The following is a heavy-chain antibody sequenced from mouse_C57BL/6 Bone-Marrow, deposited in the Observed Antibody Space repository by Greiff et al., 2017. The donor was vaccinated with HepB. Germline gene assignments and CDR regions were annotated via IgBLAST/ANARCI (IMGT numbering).Heavy chain of an antibody. Sequence: QVQLQQSGAELVKPGASVKISCKASGYAFSSYWMNWVKQRPGKGLEWIGQIYPGDGDTNYNGKFKGKATLTADKSSSTAYMQLSSLTSEDSAVYFCARSGETGTDAMDYWGQGTSVTVSS. D-gene: IGHD4-1*01. V-gene: IGHV1-80*01. J-gene: IGHJ4*01. CDR3: ARSGETGTDAMDY. CDR1: GYAFSSYW. CDR2: IYPGDGDT.